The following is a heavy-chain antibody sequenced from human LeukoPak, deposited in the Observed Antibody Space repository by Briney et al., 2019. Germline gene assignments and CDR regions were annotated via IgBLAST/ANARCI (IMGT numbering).Heavy chain of an antibody. V-gene: IGHV3-64*01. CDR3: TRRYGDHGGWAGYHDS. D-gene: IGHD4-23*01. Sequence: QSGGSLRLSCVASGFRFSDYIMHWVRQAPGKGLEYVSAIRSDGSSTVYPNSVKGRFTISRDNSKSTLYLHLGSLRAEDTAVYYCTRRYGDHGGWAGYHDSWGQGTLVTVSS. CDR1: GFRFSDYI. CDR2: IRSDGSST. J-gene: IGHJ4*02.